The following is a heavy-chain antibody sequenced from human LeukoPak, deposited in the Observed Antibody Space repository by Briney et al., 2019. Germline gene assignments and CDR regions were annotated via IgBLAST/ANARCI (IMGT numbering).Heavy chain of an antibody. CDR1: GGSISSGGYS. D-gene: IGHD5-18*01. CDR2: IYHSRST. Sequence: SETLSLTCAVSGGSISSGGYSWSWIRQPPGKGLEWIGYIYHSRSTYYNPSLKSRVTISVDRSKNQFSLKLSSVTAADTAVYYCARVNTAEFNWFDPWGQGTLVTVSS. CDR3: ARVNTAEFNWFDP. V-gene: IGHV4-30-2*01. J-gene: IGHJ5*02.